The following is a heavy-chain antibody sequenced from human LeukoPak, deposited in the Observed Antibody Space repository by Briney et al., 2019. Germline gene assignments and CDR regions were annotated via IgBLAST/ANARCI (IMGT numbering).Heavy chain of an antibody. J-gene: IGHJ4*02. V-gene: IGHV3-9*01. CDR1: GFTFDDYA. CDR3: AKDSGSQNTDFDY. D-gene: IGHD1-26*01. CDR2: ISWNSGSI. Sequence: GRSLRLSCAASGFTFDDYAMHWVRQAPGKGLEWVSGISWNSGSIGYADSVKGRFTISRDNAKNSLYLQTNSLRAEDTALYYCAKDSGSQNTDFDYWGQGTLVTVSS.